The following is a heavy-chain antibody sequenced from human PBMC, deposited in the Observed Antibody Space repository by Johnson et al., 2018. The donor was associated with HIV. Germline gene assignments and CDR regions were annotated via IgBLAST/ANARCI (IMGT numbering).Heavy chain of an antibody. D-gene: IGHD3-22*01. Sequence: QVQLVESGGGVVQPGRSLRLSCAASEFTFSSYAMHWVRQAPGKGLEWVAVISYDGSKKYYADSVNGRVTISRDNSKNMLYLQMNSLRAEDTAVYYCARADITYSYYDSSGYYYHDAFDIWGQGTMVTVSS. CDR3: ARADITYSYYDSSGYYYHDAFDI. CDR1: EFTFSSYA. V-gene: IGHV3-30*04. CDR2: ISYDGSKK. J-gene: IGHJ3*02.